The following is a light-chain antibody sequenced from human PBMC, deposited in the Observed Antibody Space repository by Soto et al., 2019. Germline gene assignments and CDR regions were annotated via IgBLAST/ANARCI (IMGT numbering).Light chain of an antibody. CDR2: DAS. J-gene: IGKJ5*01. Sequence: EIVLTQSPATLSSSPGERATLSCRASQSVSSYLAWYQQKPGQAPRLLIYDASNRATGIPARFSGSGSGTDLTLTISSLEPEDFAVYYCQQRSNWPPTLAHGTRLEIK. CDR3: QQRSNWPPT. CDR1: QSVSSY. V-gene: IGKV3-11*01.